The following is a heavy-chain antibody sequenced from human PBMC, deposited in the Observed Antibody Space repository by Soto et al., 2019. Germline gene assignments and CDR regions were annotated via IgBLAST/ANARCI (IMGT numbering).Heavy chain of an antibody. CDR2: ISSSSSYT. J-gene: IGHJ4*02. CDR1: GFTFSDYY. D-gene: IGHD6-13*01. CDR3: AREELEEQLAGGFDY. Sequence: QVQLVESGGGLVKPGGSLRLSCAASGFTFSDYYMSWIRQAPGKGLEWVSYISSSSSYTNYADSVKGRFTISRDNAKNSLYLQMNSLRAEDTAVYYCAREELEEQLAGGFDYWGQGTLVTVSS. V-gene: IGHV3-11*06.